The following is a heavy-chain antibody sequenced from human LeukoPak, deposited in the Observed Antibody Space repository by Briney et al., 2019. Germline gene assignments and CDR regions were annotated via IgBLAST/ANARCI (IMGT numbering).Heavy chain of an antibody. J-gene: IGHJ4*02. CDR2: INHSGST. V-gene: IGHV4-34*01. CDR3: ARRRGGSGSYRGYFDY. CDR1: GGYFSGYY. D-gene: IGHD3-10*01. Sequence: KPSETLSLTCAVYGGYFSGYYWSWIRQPPGKGLEWIGEINHSGSTNYNPSLKSRVTISVDTSKNQFSLKLSSVTAADTDVYCCARRRGGSGSYRGYFDYWGQGTLVTVSS.